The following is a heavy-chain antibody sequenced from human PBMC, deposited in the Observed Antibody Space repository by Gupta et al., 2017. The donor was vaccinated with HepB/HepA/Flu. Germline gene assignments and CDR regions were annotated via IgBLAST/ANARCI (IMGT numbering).Heavy chain of an antibody. CDR1: GGSISGDF. CDR3: ARVRTHLMLTTLFWFDP. D-gene: IGHD4-11*01. Sequence: QVQLQESGPGLVKPSETLSLTCTVAGGSISGDFWSWIRQPAGKGLEWIGRLSATGSTSYNPSLKSRVAMSLDTSKNQFALNLSSVTAADTGVYYCARVRTHLMLTTLFWFDPWGRGALVTVSS. V-gene: IGHV4-4*07. CDR2: LSATGST. J-gene: IGHJ5*02.